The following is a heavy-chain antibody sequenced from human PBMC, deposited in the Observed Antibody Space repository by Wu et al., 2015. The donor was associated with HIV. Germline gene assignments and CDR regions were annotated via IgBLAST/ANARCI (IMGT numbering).Heavy chain of an antibody. CDR3: ASSPRDVWSVGLQH. Sequence: HVHLEQSGAVVRKPGASVRVPCKVSGYSLIKLSIHWVRQAPGKGLEWMGGFDPEDGKTIYAQGFQGRVTMTEDSFTDTAYLGLSSLTSGDTAVYYCASSPRDVWSVGLQHWGQGTIVT. D-gene: IGHD2-2*01. CDR1: GYSLIKLS. V-gene: IGHV1-24*01. CDR2: FDPEDGKT. J-gene: IGHJ1*01.